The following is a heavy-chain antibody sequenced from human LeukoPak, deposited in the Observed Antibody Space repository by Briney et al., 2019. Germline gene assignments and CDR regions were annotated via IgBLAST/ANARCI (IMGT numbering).Heavy chain of an antibody. Sequence: GGSLRLSCAASGFTFSSYSMNWVRQAPGKGLEWVSSTSSSNSYIYYADSVKGRFTISRDNAKNSLYLQMNSLRAEDTAVYYCARQQQLLYFDYWGQGTLVTVSS. V-gene: IGHV3-21*01. CDR2: TSSSNSYI. D-gene: IGHD6-13*01. J-gene: IGHJ4*02. CDR3: ARQQQLLYFDY. CDR1: GFTFSSYS.